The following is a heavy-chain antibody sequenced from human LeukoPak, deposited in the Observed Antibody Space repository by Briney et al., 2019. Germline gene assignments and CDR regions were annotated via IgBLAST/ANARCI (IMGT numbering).Heavy chain of an antibody. Sequence: ASVSVSCKASGFSFSSYGFSWVRQAPGQGLEWMGWISAYNGKTNYAQKFQGRVTMTTDTSTTTVYMDLRSLRSGDTAVYFCARGGALTSFDSWGQGTLITVSS. D-gene: IGHD1-26*01. J-gene: IGHJ4*02. CDR3: ARGGALTSFDS. V-gene: IGHV1-18*01. CDR2: ISAYNGKT. CDR1: GFSFSSYG.